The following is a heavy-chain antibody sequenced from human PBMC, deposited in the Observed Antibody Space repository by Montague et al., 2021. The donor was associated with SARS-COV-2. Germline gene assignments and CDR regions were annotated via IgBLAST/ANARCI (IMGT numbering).Heavy chain of an antibody. V-gene: IGHV4-59*11. J-gene: IGHJ6*02. D-gene: IGHD3-16*01. CDR2: IYYSGRT. Sequence: SETLSLTCTVSADSISTRYWAWIRQPPGKGLEWIGYIYYSGRTSYNSSLKSRVTISVDTSKNQVSLYLSSVTAADTAVYFCARADRRSHATTNLYYYKGMDIWGQGTTVTVSS. CDR1: ADSISTRY. CDR3: ARADRRSHATTNLYYYKGMDI.